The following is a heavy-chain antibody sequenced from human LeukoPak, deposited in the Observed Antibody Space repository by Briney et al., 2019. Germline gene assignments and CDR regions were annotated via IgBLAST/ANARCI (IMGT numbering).Heavy chain of an antibody. D-gene: IGHD3-10*01. CDR3: ARGIQAYGSGSYSVGNWFDP. CDR1: GGSIGSYY. J-gene: IGHJ5*02. Sequence: SETLSLTCTVSGGSIGSYYWSWIRQPAGKGLEWIGRIYTSGSTNYNPSLKSRVTMSVDTSKNQFSLQLNSVTPEDTAVYYCARGIQAYGSGSYSVGNWFDPWGQGTLVTVSS. CDR2: IYTSGST. V-gene: IGHV4-4*07.